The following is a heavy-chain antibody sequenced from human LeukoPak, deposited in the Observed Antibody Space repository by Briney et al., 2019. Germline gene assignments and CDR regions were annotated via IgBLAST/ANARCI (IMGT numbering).Heavy chain of an antibody. V-gene: IGHV4-59*01. CDR1: GDSIRSSY. CDR3: ARERGGQRSGQFDQ. CDR2: TYYSGSA. D-gene: IGHD2-15*01. J-gene: IGHJ4*02. Sequence: SETPSLTCTGSGDSIRSSYWSWIRQPPGETLEWVGYTYYSGSANYNPSLKDRVSMSVDTSKNQLSLRLSSVTAADTAVYYCARERGGQRSGQFDQWGQGILVTVSS.